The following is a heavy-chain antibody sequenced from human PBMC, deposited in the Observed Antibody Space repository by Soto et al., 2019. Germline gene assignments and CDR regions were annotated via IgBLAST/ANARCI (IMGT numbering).Heavy chain of an antibody. J-gene: IGHJ5*02. D-gene: IGHD6-6*01. CDR2: IYPDDSDT. CDR3: ARSPNIAARQFWFDP. CDR1: GYSFTSYW. V-gene: IGHV5-51*01. Sequence: EVQLVQSGAEVKKPGESLKISCKGSGYSFTSYWIGWVRQMPGKGLEWMGIIYPDDSDTRYSPSFQGQVTISADKSISTAYLQWSSLKASDTAMYYCARSPNIAARQFWFDPWGQGTLVTVSS.